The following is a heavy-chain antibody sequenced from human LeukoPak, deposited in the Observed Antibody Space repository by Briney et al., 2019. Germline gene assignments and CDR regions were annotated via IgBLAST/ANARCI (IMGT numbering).Heavy chain of an antibody. V-gene: IGHV3-30*02. Sequence: ASGFTFSXXXXXWXXXAPGXXXXXXXXXRFDGRETFYADSVKGRFTVSRDNSNNNLYLQMNYLSPDDTAVYYCAREERCTVINCPTAFDHWGQGTLVTISS. CDR3: AREERCTVINCPTAFDH. J-gene: IGHJ4*02. D-gene: IGHD2-8*02. CDR1: GFTFSXXX. CDR2: XRFDGRET.